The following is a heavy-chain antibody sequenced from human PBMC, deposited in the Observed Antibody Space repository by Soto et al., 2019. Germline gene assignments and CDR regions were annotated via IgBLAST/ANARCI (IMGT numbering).Heavy chain of an antibody. J-gene: IGHJ6*03. CDR1: GGSISSYY. CDR2: IYYSGST. CDR3: ARDRLGGIVATLGLSYYYYYMDV. V-gene: IGHV4-59*01. Sequence: SETLSLTCTVSGGSISSYYWSWIRQPPGKGLEWIGYIYYSGSTNYNPSLKSRVTISVDTSKNQFSLKLSSVTAADTAVYYCARDRLGGIVATLGLSYYYYYMDVWGKGTTVTVSS. D-gene: IGHD5-12*01.